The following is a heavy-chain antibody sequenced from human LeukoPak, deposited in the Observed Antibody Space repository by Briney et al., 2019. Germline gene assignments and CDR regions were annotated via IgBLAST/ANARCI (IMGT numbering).Heavy chain of an antibody. D-gene: IGHD3-3*01. J-gene: IGHJ4*01. CDR2: INHSGST. Sequence: PSETLSLTCAVYGGSFSGYYWSWIRQPPGKGLEWIGEINHSGSTNYNPSLKSRVTISVDTSKNQFSLKLSSVTAADTAAYYCARSKRYYDFWSGYSRLNYFDYWGQEPWSPSPQ. CDR3: ARSKRYYDFWSGYSRLNYFDY. V-gene: IGHV4-34*01. CDR1: GGSFSGYY.